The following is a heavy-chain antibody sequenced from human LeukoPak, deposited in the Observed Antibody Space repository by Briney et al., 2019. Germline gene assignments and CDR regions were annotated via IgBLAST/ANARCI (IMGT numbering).Heavy chain of an antibody. V-gene: IGHV4-39*07. CDR1: GDSNYNSIYS. CDR2: IDHSGRN. CDR3: ASRRDSETIVAPFDY. J-gene: IGHJ4*02. Sequence: SETLSLTCTVSGDSNYNSIYSWAWIRQPPGKGLEWVGSIDHSGRNYYNSSLKSRATISIDTSKIQFSLKLHSVTAADTAMYYCASRRDSETIVAPFDYWGQGTLVTVSS. D-gene: IGHD3-22*01.